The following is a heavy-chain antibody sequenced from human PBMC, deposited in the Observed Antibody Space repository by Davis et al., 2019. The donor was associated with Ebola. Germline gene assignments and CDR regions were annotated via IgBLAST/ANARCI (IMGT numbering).Heavy chain of an antibody. J-gene: IGHJ4*02. Sequence: SLKIPCAAPGFIFSSHWMTWVRQSPGKGLEWVANIKQDGSEKYYVDSVKGRFTISRDNAKNSLYLQMNSLRGEDTAVYYCASRPADTFYYGVFDYWGQGALVTVSS. CDR2: IKQDGSEK. V-gene: IGHV3-7*03. D-gene: IGHD3-3*01. CDR3: ASRPADTFYYGVFDY. CDR1: GFIFSSHW.